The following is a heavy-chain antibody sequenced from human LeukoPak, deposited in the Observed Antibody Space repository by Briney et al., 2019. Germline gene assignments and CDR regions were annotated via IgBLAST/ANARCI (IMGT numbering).Heavy chain of an antibody. Sequence: GASVKVSCKASGYTFTSYDINWVRQATGQGLEWMGWMNPNSGNTGYAQKFQGRVTMTRNTSISTAYMELSSLRSEDTAVYYCARGNLPPVDTAMGHNWFDPWGQGTLVTVSS. CDR3: ARGNLPPVDTAMGHNWFDP. D-gene: IGHD5-18*01. J-gene: IGHJ5*02. CDR1: GYTFTSYD. CDR2: MNPNSGNT. V-gene: IGHV1-8*01.